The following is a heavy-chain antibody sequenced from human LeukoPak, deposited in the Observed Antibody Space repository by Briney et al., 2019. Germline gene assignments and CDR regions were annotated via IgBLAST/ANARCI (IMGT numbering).Heavy chain of an antibody. CDR2: IYYSGST. CDR1: GGSISSYY. Sequence: SETLSLTCTVSGGSISSYYWSWIRQPPGKGLEWIGYIYYSGSTNYNPPLKSRVTISVDTSKNQFSLKLSSVTAAGTAVYYCARENPSSGWYEYWGQGTLVTVSS. V-gene: IGHV4-59*01. CDR3: ARENPSSGWYEY. J-gene: IGHJ4*02. D-gene: IGHD6-19*01.